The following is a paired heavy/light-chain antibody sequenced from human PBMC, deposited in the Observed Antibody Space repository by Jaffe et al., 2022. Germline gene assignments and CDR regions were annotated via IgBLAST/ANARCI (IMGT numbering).Light chain of an antibody. CDR2: GAS. V-gene: IGKV3-15*01. CDR3: QQYNNWPLYT. J-gene: IGKJ2*01. CDR1: QSVSSN. Sequence: EIVMTQSPATLSVSPGERATLSCRASQSVSSNLAWYQQKPGQAPRLLIYGASTRATGIPARFSGSGSGTEFTLTISSLQSEDFAVYYCQQYNNWPLYTFGQGTKLEIK.
Heavy chain of an antibody. CDR2: ISAYNGNT. J-gene: IGHJ6*03. V-gene: IGHV1-18*01. CDR3: ARGYYDFWSGYYYYYYMDV. Sequence: QVQLVQSGAEVKKPGASVKVSCKASGYTFTSYGISWVRQAPGQGLEWMGWISAYNGNTNYAQKLQGRVTMTTDTSTSTAYMELRSLRSDDTAVYYCARGYYDFWSGYYYYYYMDVWGKGTTVTVSS. CDR1: GYTFTSYG. D-gene: IGHD3-3*01.